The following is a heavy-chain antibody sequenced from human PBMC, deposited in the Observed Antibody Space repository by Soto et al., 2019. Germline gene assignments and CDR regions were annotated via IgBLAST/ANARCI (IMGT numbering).Heavy chain of an antibody. D-gene: IGHD3-16*01. J-gene: IGHJ6*01. Sequence: SETLSLTCTVSGGSINNYYWSWIRQPPGKGLEWIGYIYYSGRTSYNPSLKSRVTISVDTSKNQFSLKLSSVTAAYSSYDDCPNHLDFYANSCYY. CDR1: GGSINNYY. V-gene: IGHV4-59*08. CDR2: IYYSGRT. CDR3: PNHLDFYANSCYY.